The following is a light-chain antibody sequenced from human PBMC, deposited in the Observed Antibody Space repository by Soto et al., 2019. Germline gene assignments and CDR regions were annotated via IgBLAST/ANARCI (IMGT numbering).Light chain of an antibody. V-gene: IGKV1-39*01. J-gene: IGKJ1*01. CDR3: QQSYSTPWT. Sequence: DIQMTQSPSSLSASVGDRVTITCQASQDISKYLSWYQQKPGKAPNLLIYTVSNLQSGVSSRFTGSGSGTDFTLTISSLQPEDFGTYFCQQSYSTPWTFAQGTKVEIK. CDR1: QDISKY. CDR2: TVS.